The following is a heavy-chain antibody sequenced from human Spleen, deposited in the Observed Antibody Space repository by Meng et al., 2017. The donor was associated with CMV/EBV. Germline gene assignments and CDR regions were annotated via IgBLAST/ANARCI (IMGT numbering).Heavy chain of an antibody. D-gene: IGHD1-26*01. J-gene: IGHJ4*02. Sequence: SETLSLTCTVSGGSISSSSYYWGWIRQPPGKGLEWIGSIYYSGSTYYNPSLKSRVTISVDTSKNQFSLKLSSVTAADTAVYYCASMWELPGPFDYWGQGTLVTVSS. CDR3: ASMWELPGPFDY. CDR1: GGSISSSSYY. V-gene: IGHV4-39*07. CDR2: IYYSGST.